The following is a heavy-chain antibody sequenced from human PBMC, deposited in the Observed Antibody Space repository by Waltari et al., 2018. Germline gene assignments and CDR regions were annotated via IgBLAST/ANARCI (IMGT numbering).Heavy chain of an antibody. CDR1: GGSYSGYY. CDR2: INHSGST. V-gene: IGHV4-34*01. CDR3: AISXRGNYXFWSGHARHFQX. D-gene: IGHD3-3*01. J-gene: IGHJ1*01. Sequence: QLQQWGXGLXXPSXTLXLTCXVYGGSYSGYYWSWIRQPPGKGLEWIGEINHSGSTNXNPSLXSRVTISVDTXKNQFSLKLSSVTAADTXVYYCAISXRGNYXFWSGHARHFQXWGQGTLVTVSS.